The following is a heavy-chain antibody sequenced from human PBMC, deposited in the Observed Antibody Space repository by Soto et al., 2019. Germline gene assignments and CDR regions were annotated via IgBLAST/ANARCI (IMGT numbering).Heavy chain of an antibody. Sequence: PSETLSLTCTVSGGSVSSGSYYWSWIRQPPGKGLEWIGYIYYSGSTNYNPSLKSRVTISVDTSKNQFSLKLSSVTAADTAVYYCAVRYFDLLSAAVAFDYWGQGTLVTVS. CDR1: GGSVSSGSYY. J-gene: IGHJ4*02. CDR3: AVRYFDLLSAAVAFDY. V-gene: IGHV4-61*01. D-gene: IGHD3-9*01. CDR2: IYYSGST.